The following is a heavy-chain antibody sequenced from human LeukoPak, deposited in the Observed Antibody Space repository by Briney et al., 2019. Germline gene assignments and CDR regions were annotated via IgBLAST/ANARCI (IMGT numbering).Heavy chain of an antibody. J-gene: IGHJ6*03. CDR1: GGSISSGSYY. CDR3: ARDGSGTVTTGVYYYYYYMDV. D-gene: IGHD4-11*01. V-gene: IGHV4-61*02. Sequence: PSQTLSLTCTVFGGSISSGSYYWSWIRQPAGKGLEWIGRIYTSGSTNYNPSLKSRVTISVDTSKNQFSLKLSSVTAADTAVYYCARDGSGTVTTGVYYYYYYMDVWGKGTTVTVSS. CDR2: IYTSGST.